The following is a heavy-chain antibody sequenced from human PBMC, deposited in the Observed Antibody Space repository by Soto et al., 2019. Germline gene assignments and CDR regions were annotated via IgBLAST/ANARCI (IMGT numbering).Heavy chain of an antibody. D-gene: IGHD3-10*01. CDR1: GFIVSSSY. Sequence: EVQLVESGGGLMQPGGSLRLSCTASGFIVSSSYMTWIRQAPGKGLEWVSVIYSGGSTYYADSVKGRFGISRDKTNNTLYLQMNSLRAEDTAVYYCARASDVFREGPDAVDIWGQGTMVTGSS. V-gene: IGHV3-53*01. CDR2: IYSGGST. J-gene: IGHJ3*02. CDR3: ARASDVFREGPDAVDI.